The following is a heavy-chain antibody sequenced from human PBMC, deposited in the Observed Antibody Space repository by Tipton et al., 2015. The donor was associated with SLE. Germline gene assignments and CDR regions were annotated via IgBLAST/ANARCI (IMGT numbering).Heavy chain of an antibody. J-gene: IGHJ4*02. CDR2: ISSSGSNT. Sequence: SLRLSCSASGFTFSRYEMNWVRQAPGKGLEWVSGISSSGSNTYYADSVKGRFTISRDNSKNTVNLQMSSLRGEDTAVYYCAKDRVEYGDYFDFWGQGKLVTVSS. D-gene: IGHD4/OR15-4a*01. CDR3: AKDRVEYGDYFDF. CDR1: GFTFSRYE. V-gene: IGHV3-23*01.